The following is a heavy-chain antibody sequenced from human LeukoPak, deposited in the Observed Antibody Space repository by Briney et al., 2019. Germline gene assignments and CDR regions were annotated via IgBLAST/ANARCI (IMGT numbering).Heavy chain of an antibody. Sequence: GGSLRLSCAASGFTFNNYWMSWVRQAPGKGLEWVSAISGSGGSTYYADSVKGRFTISRDNSKNTLYLQMNSLRAEDTAVYYCAKGEEVVPAALYYYYGMDVWGQGTTVTVSS. CDR1: GFTFNNYW. CDR3: AKGEEVVPAALYYYYGMDV. D-gene: IGHD2-2*01. J-gene: IGHJ6*02. V-gene: IGHV3-23*01. CDR2: ISGSGGST.